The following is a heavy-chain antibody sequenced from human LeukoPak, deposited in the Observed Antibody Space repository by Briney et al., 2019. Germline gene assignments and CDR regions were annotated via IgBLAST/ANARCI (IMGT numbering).Heavy chain of an antibody. J-gene: IGHJ3*02. D-gene: IGHD3-22*01. CDR1: GGSISSYY. V-gene: IGHV4-59*01. Sequence: SETLSLTCTVSGGSISSYYWSWIRQPPGKELEWIGYIYYSGSTNYNPSPKSRVTISVDTSKNQFSLKLSSVTAADTAVYYCARDPRDSSGFGAFDIWGQGTMVTVSS. CDR3: ARDPRDSSGFGAFDI. CDR2: IYYSGST.